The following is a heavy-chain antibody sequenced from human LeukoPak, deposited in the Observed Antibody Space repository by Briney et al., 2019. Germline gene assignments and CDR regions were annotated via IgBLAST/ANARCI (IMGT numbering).Heavy chain of an antibody. CDR3: ARATCIGGSCAYSFDY. CDR1: GFTVSDYT. J-gene: IGHJ4*02. V-gene: IGHV3-21*01. D-gene: IGHD2-15*01. Sequence: GGSLRLACAASGFTVSDYTIKWVRQAPGEGVGWVSCISTRSTYTHYADSVKGRFTLSRDKAKNSLSLQMNSLSAEDTPVYYCARATCIGGSCAYSFDYWGQGTLVTVSS. CDR2: ISTRSTYT.